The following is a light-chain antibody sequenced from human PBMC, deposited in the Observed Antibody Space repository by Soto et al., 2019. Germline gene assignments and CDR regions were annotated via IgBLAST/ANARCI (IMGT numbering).Light chain of an antibody. J-gene: IGLJ1*01. CDR1: SSDVGSFNY. Sequence: QSVLTQPASVSGSPGQSTTISCTATSSDVGSFNYVSWYQHHPGKAPKLMIYEVTSRPSGVSNRFSGSKSGNTASLTISGLQAEDEADYYCVSYATSTTLYVFGSGTKVTVL. CDR2: EVT. V-gene: IGLV2-14*01. CDR3: VSYATSTTLYV.